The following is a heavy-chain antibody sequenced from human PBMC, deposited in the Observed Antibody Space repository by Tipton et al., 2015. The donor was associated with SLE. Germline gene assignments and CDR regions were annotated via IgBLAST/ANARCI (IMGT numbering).Heavy chain of an antibody. CDR2: IYYSGST. J-gene: IGHJ3*02. CDR3: ARGIDAFDI. V-gene: IGHV4-59*11. Sequence: TLSLTCTVSGGSISSHYWSWIRQPPGKGLEWIGYIYYSGSTNYNPSLKSRVTISVDTSKNQFSLKLSSMTAADTAVYYCARGIDAFDIWGQGTMVTVSS. CDR1: GGSISSHY.